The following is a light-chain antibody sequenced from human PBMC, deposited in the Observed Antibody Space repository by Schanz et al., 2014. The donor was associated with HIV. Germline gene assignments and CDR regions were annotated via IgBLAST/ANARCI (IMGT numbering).Light chain of an antibody. J-gene: IGKJ1*01. V-gene: IGKV1-5*01. CDR3: QQYNNYPLT. CDR1: QTIDNW. CDR2: AAS. Sequence: DIQMTQSPSTLSASIGDRVTITCRASQTIDNWLAWYQQKPGKAPKVLIYAASSLQRGAPSRFSGSGSGTEFTLTISSLQPEDFATYYCQQYNNYPLTFGLGTKVAIK.